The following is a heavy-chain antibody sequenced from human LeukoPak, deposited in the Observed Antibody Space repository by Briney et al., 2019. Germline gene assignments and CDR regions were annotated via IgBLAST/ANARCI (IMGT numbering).Heavy chain of an antibody. D-gene: IGHD1-14*01. Sequence: SVKVSCKASGGTFSSYAISWVRQAPGQGLEWMGGIIPIFGTANYAQKFQGRVTITADRSTSTAYMELSSLRSEDTAVYYCARGTPQYLLFQHWGQGTLVTVSS. CDR3: ARGTPQYLLFQH. CDR2: IIPIFGTA. J-gene: IGHJ1*01. V-gene: IGHV1-69*06. CDR1: GGTFSSYA.